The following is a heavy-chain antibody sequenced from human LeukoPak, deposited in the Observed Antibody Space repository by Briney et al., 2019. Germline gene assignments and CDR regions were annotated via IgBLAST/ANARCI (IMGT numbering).Heavy chain of an antibody. D-gene: IGHD5-12*01. CDR1: DYSISSGYY. CDR3: ARDAGYSGYENYYMDV. J-gene: IGHJ6*03. CDR2: IYHSGST. Sequence: PSETLSLTCTVSDYSISSGYYWGWIRQPPGKGLEWIGSIYHSGSTYYNPSLKSRVTISVDTSKNQFSLKLSSVTAADTAVYYCARDAGYSGYENYYMDVWGKGTTVTISS. V-gene: IGHV4-38-2*02.